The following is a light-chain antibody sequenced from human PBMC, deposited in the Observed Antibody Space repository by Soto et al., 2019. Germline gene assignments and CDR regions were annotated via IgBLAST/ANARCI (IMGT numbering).Light chain of an antibody. Sequence: EIVMTQSPATLSVSPGERVTLSCRASQSVRSNLAWYQQKPGQVPRVLIYGASTRAIGIPDRFSGSGSGTEFTLTISSLQSEDFAVYYCQHYNHLGGFGGGTKVEIK. CDR2: GAS. J-gene: IGKJ4*01. CDR1: QSVRSN. V-gene: IGKV3-15*01. CDR3: QHYNHLGG.